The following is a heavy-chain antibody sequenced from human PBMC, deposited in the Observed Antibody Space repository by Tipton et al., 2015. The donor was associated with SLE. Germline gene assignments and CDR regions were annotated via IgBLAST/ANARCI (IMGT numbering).Heavy chain of an antibody. CDR2: IYYSGST. V-gene: IGHV4-39*07. D-gene: IGHD2-21*01. CDR1: GGSTSSSSYY. Sequence: TLSLTCTVSGGSTSSSSYYWGWIRQPPGKGLEWIGSIYYSGSTYYNPSLKSRVTISVDTSKNQFSLKLSSVTAADTAVYYCARQGDEHIVVVIAKSWFDPWGQGTLVPVSS. CDR3: ARQGDEHIVVVIAKSWFDP. J-gene: IGHJ5*02.